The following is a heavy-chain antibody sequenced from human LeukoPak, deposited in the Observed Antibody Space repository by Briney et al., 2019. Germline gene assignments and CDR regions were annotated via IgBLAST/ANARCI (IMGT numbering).Heavy chain of an antibody. CDR2: ISSGSTTI. D-gene: IGHD3-16*02. V-gene: IGHV3-48*04. Sequence: PGGSLRLSCAASGFTFSSYSISWVRQAPGKGLEWVSFISSGSTTIFYADSVKGRFTISRDNAKNSLHLQLNSLRAEDTAVYYCAREYVWGSSRYLDYWGQGTLVTVSS. CDR1: GFTFSSYS. CDR3: AREYVWGSSRYLDY. J-gene: IGHJ4*02.